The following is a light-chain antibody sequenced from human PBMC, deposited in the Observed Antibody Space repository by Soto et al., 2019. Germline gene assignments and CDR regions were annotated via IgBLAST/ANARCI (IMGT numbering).Light chain of an antibody. V-gene: IGKV3-20*01. CDR2: GAS. CDR1: QTLSSIY. Sequence: EIVLTQSPGTLSSSPGERGTISCRASQTLSSIYLAWYQHKPGQAPRLLIYGASNRATGIPDRFSGSESGTDFTLTISRLEPDDFAMYYCQQYGSSSTFGGGTKVDI. J-gene: IGKJ4*01. CDR3: QQYGSSST.